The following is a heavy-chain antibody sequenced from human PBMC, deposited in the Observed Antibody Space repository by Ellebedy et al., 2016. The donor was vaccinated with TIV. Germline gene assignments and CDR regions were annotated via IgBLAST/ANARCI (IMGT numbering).Heavy chain of an antibody. J-gene: IGHJ6*02. CDR3: ARGHCSGSSCLYYYYGMDV. D-gene: IGHD2-15*01. Sequence: GESLKISCAASGFTFSRYWMNWVRQAPGKGLEWVANIRQDGSDKDYVDSVKGRFTVSRDNAKNSLYLQMNSRRAEDTAVYYCARGHCSGSSCLYYYYGMDVWGQGTTVTVSS. V-gene: IGHV3-7*03. CDR1: GFTFSRYW. CDR2: IRQDGSDK.